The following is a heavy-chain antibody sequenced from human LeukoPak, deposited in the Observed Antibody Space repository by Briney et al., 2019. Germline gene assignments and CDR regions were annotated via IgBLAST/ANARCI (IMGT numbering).Heavy chain of an antibody. V-gene: IGHV4-61*05. Sequence: SETLSLTCTVSGGSISSSSYYWSWIRQPPGKGLEWIGYIYYSGSTNYNPSLKSRVTISVDTSKNQFSLKLSSVTAADTAVYYCARHSVTIFGVVGINWFDPWGQGTLVTVSS. J-gene: IGHJ5*02. CDR3: ARHSVTIFGVVGINWFDP. CDR2: IYYSGST. D-gene: IGHD3-3*01. CDR1: GGSISSSSYY.